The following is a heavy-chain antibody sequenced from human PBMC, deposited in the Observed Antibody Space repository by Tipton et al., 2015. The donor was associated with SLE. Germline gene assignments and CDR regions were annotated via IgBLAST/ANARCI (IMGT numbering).Heavy chain of an antibody. J-gene: IGHJ6*03. CDR2: IYYSGTT. V-gene: IGHV4-39*07. Sequence: TLSLTCTVSGGSIYNSSLYWAWIRQPPGMGLEWIGNIYYSGTTYYNPSLRSRLTMSEDTSTNQFSLKLTSVTAADTAMYDCARGTNGGSTFGVDGDFYYYYIDVWGEGTTVTVSS. D-gene: IGHD3-3*01. CDR3: ARGTNGGSTFGVDGDFYYYYIDV. CDR1: GGSIYNSSLY.